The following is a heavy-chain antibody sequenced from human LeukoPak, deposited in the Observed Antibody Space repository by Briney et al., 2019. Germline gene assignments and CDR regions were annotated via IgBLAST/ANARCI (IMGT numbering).Heavy chain of an antibody. J-gene: IGHJ4*02. CDR1: GFTFDNYA. V-gene: IGHV3-9*01. CDR2: ISWNSGSI. Sequence: GRSLRLSRAASGFTFDNYAMHWVRQAPGKGLEWVSGISWNSGSIGYADSVKGRFTISRDNAKNSLYLQMNSLRAEDTALYYCAKDAEPEYSYWPFDYWGQGTLVTVSS. CDR3: AKDAEPEYSYWPFDY. D-gene: IGHD5-18*01.